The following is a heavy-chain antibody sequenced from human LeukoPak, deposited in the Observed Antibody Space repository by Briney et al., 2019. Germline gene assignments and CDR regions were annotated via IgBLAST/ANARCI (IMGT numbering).Heavy chain of an antibody. V-gene: IGHV3-53*04. Sequence: GGSLRLSCAASGFTVSRNYMNWVRQAPGRGLEWVSLLSSTGNTSYADSVKGRFTISRHNSKNTLYLQVNSLRPEDTAMYYCARWRPIDAFDIWGQGTMVIVSS. J-gene: IGHJ3*02. CDR3: ARWRPIDAFDI. CDR1: GFTVSRNY. CDR2: LSSTGNT. D-gene: IGHD3-3*01.